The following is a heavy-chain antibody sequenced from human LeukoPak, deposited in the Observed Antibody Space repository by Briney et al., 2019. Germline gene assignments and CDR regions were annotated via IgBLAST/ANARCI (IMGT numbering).Heavy chain of an antibody. CDR3: AKVRMMTMIAYGAFDI. D-gene: IGHD3-22*01. CDR1: GFTFSSYA. V-gene: IGHV3-23*01. J-gene: IGHJ3*02. CDR2: ISGSGGST. Sequence: GGSLRLYCAGSGFTFSSYAMIWLRQAPGKGLKWVAAISGSGGSTYYADSVKGRITISRDNSKNTLYLQMNSLRAGDTAVYYCAKVRMMTMIAYGAFDIWGQGTMVTVSS.